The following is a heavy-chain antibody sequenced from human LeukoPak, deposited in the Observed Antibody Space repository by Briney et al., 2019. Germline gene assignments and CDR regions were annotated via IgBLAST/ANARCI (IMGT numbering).Heavy chain of an antibody. CDR2: IRYDGNNK. J-gene: IGHJ4*02. Sequence: GGSLRLSCAASGFTFSSSGMHWVRQAPGKGLEWVAFIRYDGNNKKCADSVKGRFTISRDNSKSTLYLQMNSLGADDTAVYYCAKDWGTSSLYLVNWGQGTLVTVSS. V-gene: IGHV3-30*02. CDR3: AKDWGTSSLYLVN. D-gene: IGHD3-16*01. CDR1: GFTFSSSG.